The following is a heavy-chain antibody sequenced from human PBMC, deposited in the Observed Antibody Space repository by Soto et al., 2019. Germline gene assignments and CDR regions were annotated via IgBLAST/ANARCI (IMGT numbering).Heavy chain of an antibody. V-gene: IGHV4-30-2*01. J-gene: IGHJ4*02. CDR3: ARGNVVAIDD. Sequence: QLQLQESGSGLVKPSQTLSLTCAFSGGSISSGGYSWSCIRQPPGKGLEWIGYIYHSGSTYYNPSPKSRVTISVYRSKNQFSLKLSSVTAADTAVYYWARGNVVAIDDWGQGTLVTVAS. D-gene: IGHD2-21*01. CDR1: GGSISSGGYS. CDR2: IYHSGST.